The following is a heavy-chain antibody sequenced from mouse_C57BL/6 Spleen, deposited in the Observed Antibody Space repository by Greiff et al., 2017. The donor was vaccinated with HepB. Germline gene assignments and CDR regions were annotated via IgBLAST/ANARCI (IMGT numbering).Heavy chain of an antibody. D-gene: IGHD1-1*01. CDR2: IDPSDSYT. Sequence: VQLQQSGAELVMPGASVKLSCKASGYTFTSYWMHWVKQRPGQGLEWIGEIDPSDSYTNYNQKFKGKSTLTVDKSSSTAYMQLSSLTSEDSAVYYCARFPSYYVSSLYYFDYWGQGTTLTVSS. V-gene: IGHV1-69*01. J-gene: IGHJ2*01. CDR1: GYTFTSYW. CDR3: ARFPSYYVSSLYYFDY.